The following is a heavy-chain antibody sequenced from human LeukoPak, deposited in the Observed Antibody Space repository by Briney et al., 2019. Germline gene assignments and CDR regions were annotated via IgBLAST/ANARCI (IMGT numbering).Heavy chain of an antibody. CDR1: GYTFTNYG. J-gene: IGHJ5*02. Sequence: ASVKVSCKASGYTFTNYGINWVRQAPGQGLEWMGWISAYNGNTNYAQKLQGRVTMTTDTSTSTAYMDLRSLTSDDTAVYYCVKDRYTESPYGFDPWGQGTLVIVSS. CDR2: ISAYNGNT. V-gene: IGHV1-18*04. D-gene: IGHD5-24*01. CDR3: VKDRYTESPYGFDP.